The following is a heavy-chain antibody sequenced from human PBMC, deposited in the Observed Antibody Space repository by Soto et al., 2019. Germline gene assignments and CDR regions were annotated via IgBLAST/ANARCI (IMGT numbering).Heavy chain of an antibody. CDR1: GFNFAAYT. Sequence: PGGSLRLSCSACGFNFAAYTMSWVRLTPGKGLEWVGFIRRIAYGGTTDYAASVKGRFTISRDDSRKIVYLQMSRLKIEDTAVYYCSRSLAIDFDSWGQGTLVTVSS. J-gene: IGHJ4*02. CDR2: IRRIAYGGTT. CDR3: SRSLAIDFDS. V-gene: IGHV3-49*04.